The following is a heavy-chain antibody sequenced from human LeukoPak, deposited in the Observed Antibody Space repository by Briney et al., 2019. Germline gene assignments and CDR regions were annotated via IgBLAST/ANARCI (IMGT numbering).Heavy chain of an antibody. Sequence: SETLSLTCAVYGASFSDYYWSCIRQPPGKGLEWIGEINHSGSTNYNPSLKSRVTISVDTSKNQFSLKLSSVTAADTAVYYCARHGRYSGYYYGMDVWGQGTTVTVSS. D-gene: IGHD1-26*01. CDR3: ARHGRYSGYYYGMDV. V-gene: IGHV4-34*01. CDR2: INHSGST. J-gene: IGHJ6*02. CDR1: GASFSDYY.